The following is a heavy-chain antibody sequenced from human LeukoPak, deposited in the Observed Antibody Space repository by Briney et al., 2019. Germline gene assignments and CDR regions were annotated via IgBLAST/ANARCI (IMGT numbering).Heavy chain of an antibody. CDR1: GFSVSNTY. J-gene: IGHJ5*02. V-gene: IGHV3-53*01. D-gene: IGHD6-19*01. CDR2: IYTGGSA. CDR3: ARDAYSSGWYRWFDP. Sequence: GGSLRLSCAASGFSVSNTYIGWVRQAPGKGLEWVSVIYTGGSAYYAESVKGRFTISRDNSKNTLYLQMSSLRAEDTAVYYCARDAYSSGWYRWFDPWGQGTLVTVSS.